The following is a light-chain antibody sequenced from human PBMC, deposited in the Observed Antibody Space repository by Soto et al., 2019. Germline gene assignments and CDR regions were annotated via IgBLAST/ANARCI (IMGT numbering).Light chain of an antibody. J-gene: IGKJ1*01. CDR2: RAS. V-gene: IGKV1-5*03. CDR3: QQYNTFSWT. Sequence: DIQMTQSPSTLSASIGDTVTITCRASQSISIYLAWHQQKPGKAPKLLIYRASILENGVPSRFSGSGSATEFTLTISGLQPDDFATYYCQQYNTFSWTFGQGTKVDI. CDR1: QSISIY.